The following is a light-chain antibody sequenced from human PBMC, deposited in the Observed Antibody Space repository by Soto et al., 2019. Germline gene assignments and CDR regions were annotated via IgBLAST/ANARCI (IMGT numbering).Light chain of an antibody. V-gene: IGLV3-1*01. CDR1: NLGDKY. CDR2: QDN. CDR3: QAWDSTTAV. Sequence: SYELTQPPSVSVSPGQTASITCSGDNLGDKYACWYQQKPGQSPVLVIYQDNKRPSGISERFSGSNSGNTATLTISGTQAMDEADYYCQAWDSTTAVFGGGTKLTVL. J-gene: IGLJ2*01.